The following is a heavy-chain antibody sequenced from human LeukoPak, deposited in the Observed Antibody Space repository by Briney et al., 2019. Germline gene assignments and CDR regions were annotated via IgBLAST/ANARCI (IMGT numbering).Heavy chain of an antibody. D-gene: IGHD2/OR15-2a*01. J-gene: IGHJ3*02. CDR1: GYIFISYW. CDR3: ARPANRGDAFDI. V-gene: IGHV5-51*01. Sequence: GESLNISCKASGYIFISYWIGWLREMAGKVLEWMGIIYPGDSDTSYSPSFQGQVTISADKSIATACRQWSSLRASDTAMYYCARPANRGDAFDIWGQGTMVTVSS. CDR2: IYPGDSDT.